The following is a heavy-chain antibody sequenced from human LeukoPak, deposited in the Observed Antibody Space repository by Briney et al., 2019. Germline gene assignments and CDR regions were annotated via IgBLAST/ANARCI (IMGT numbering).Heavy chain of an antibody. CDR1: GCSFTAYY. CDR3: ARGLWDVWGSYRQRTFDI. V-gene: IGHV1-2*02. CDR2: INPNSGGT. Sequence: ASVKVSCKASGCSFTAYYMHWLRQAPGQGLEWMGWINPNSGGTNYAQKFQGRVTITRNTSISTAYMELSSLRSEDTAVYYCARGLWDVWGSYRQRTFDIWGQGTMVTVSS. J-gene: IGHJ3*02. D-gene: IGHD3-16*02.